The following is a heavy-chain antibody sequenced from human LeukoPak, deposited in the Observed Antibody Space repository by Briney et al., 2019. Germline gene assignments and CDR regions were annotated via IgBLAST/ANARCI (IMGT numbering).Heavy chain of an antibody. Sequence: RGGPLQISVQAPGFRFTTYWIAGVGQMPGQGLEWIGITFPIDSDTRHSPSFQGQVTISADKSITTPYLQWSSLKSSDTAMYYCARRAADAFDIWGQGTMVTVSS. CDR1: GFRFTTYW. CDR3: ARRAADAFDI. V-gene: IGHV5-51*01. J-gene: IGHJ3*02. CDR2: TFPIDSDT.